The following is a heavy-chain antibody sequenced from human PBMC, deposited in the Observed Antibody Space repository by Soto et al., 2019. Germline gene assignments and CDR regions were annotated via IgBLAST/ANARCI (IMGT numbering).Heavy chain of an antibody. CDR1: GNSISTTNW. V-gene: IGHV4-4*02. J-gene: IGHJ4*02. Sequence: QVELQESGPGLVKPSGTLSLTCVVSGNSISTTNWWSWVRQSPGKGLEWIGEIYHSGSTNDNPSLKSRVTISVDKAKNQFSLKLSSVTAADTAVYYCARDVGYHYDGSPSGQFDFWGQGTLVTVSS. D-gene: IGHD3-22*01. CDR3: ARDVGYHYDGSPSGQFDF. CDR2: IYHSGST.